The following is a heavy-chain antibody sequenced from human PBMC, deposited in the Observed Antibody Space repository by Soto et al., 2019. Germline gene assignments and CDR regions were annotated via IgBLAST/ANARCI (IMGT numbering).Heavy chain of an antibody. CDR2: ISYDGSDK. Sequence: ESGGGVVRPGRSLRVSCAASGFTFSSYGMNWVRQAPGKGLEWVAIISYDGSDKYYADSVKGRFTISRDNSKNTLYLQMNSLRGEDTAVYYCAKNPESYAWGLEGYCDYWGQGTLVTVSS. CDR3: AKNPESYAWGLEGYCDY. D-gene: IGHD3-16*01. CDR1: GFTFSSYG. J-gene: IGHJ4*02. V-gene: IGHV3-30*18.